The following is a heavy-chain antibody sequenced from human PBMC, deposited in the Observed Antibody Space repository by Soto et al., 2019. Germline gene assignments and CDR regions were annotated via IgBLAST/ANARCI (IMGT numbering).Heavy chain of an antibody. CDR1: GFTFSNYY. Sequence: PGGSLRLSCGASGFTFSNYYISWIRQAPGKGLEWVSYISSTGRTICYADSVKGRFTVSRDNAQNSLSLKLNSLRVEDTAVYYCARSYSSGWEFDYWGQGTQVTVSS. D-gene: IGHD6-19*01. CDR2: ISSTGRTI. J-gene: IGHJ4*02. V-gene: IGHV3-11*01. CDR3: ARSYSSGWEFDY.